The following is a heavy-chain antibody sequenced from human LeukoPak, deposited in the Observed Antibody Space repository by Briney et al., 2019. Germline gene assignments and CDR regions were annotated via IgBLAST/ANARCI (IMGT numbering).Heavy chain of an antibody. J-gene: IGHJ4*02. V-gene: IGHV3-20*04. CDR1: GFTFDDYG. Sequence: PGGSLRLSCAASGFTFDDYGMSWVRQAPGKGLEWVSGINWNGGSTGYADSVKGRFTISRDNAKNSLYLQMNSLRAEDTAVYYCAKPHDAAVAGFDYWGQGTLVTVSS. CDR2: INWNGGST. CDR3: AKPHDAAVAGFDY. D-gene: IGHD6-19*01.